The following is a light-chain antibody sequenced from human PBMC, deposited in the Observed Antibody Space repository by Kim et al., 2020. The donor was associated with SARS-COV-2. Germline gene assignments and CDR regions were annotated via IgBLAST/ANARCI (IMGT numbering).Light chain of an antibody. CDR2: DAS. J-gene: IGKJ1*01. CDR1: QSVSGNY. Sequence: EIVLTQSPATLSLSPGERATLSCGASQSVSGNYLAWYQQKPGLAPRLLIYDASNRATGIPDRFSGSGSGTDFTLTISRLEPEDFAVYYCQQYGSSRTFGQGTKVDIK. CDR3: QQYGSSRT. V-gene: IGKV3D-20*01.